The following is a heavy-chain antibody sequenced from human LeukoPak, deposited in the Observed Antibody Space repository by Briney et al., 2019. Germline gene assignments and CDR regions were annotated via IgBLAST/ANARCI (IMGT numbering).Heavy chain of an antibody. J-gene: IGHJ4*02. D-gene: IGHD2-21*02. CDR3: ARSDFYGPFDY. CDR1: GFTFSSYA. CDR2: ISYDGSNK. Sequence: GGSLRLSCAASGFTFSSYAMHWVRQAPGKGLEWVAVISYDGSNKYYADSVKGRFTISRDDSKNTLYLQMNSLRAEDTAVYYCARSDFYGPFDYWGQGTLVTVSS. V-gene: IGHV3-30*04.